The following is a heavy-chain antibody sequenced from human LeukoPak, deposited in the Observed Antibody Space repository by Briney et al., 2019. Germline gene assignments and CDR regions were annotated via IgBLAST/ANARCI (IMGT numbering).Heavy chain of an antibody. D-gene: IGHD3-16*02. J-gene: IGHJ4*02. CDR2: ISSSGSTI. CDR3: ARMNYDYVWGNYRHSGIDY. CDR1: GFTFSSYW. Sequence: GGSLRLSCAASGFTFSSYWMSWVRQAPGKGLEWVSYISSSGSTIYYADSVKGRFTISRDNAKSSLFLQMNSLRAEDTAVYYCARMNYDYVWGNYRHSGIDYWGQGTLVTVSS. V-gene: IGHV3-48*04.